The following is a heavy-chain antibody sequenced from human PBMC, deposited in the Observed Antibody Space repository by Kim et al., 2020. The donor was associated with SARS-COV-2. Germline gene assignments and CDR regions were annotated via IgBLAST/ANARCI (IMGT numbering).Heavy chain of an antibody. J-gene: IGHJ5*02. Sequence: QKLQGRVTMTTDTSTSTAYMELRSLRSDDTAVYYCARDLITMVRENWFDPWGQGTLVTVSS. CDR3: ARDLITMVRENWFDP. D-gene: IGHD3-10*01. V-gene: IGHV1-18*01.